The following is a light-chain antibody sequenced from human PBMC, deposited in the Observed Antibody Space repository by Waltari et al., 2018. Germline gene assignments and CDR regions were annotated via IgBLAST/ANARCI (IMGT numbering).Light chain of an antibody. CDR1: QKVANN. J-gene: IGKJ4*01. CDR2: GAS. Sequence: EIVMTQSPATLSVSPGEGATLSCRASQKVANNLAWYQQKSGQAPRLLIYGASTRATGIPVRFSGSGSGTEFALTISSLQSEDSAVYYCQHYSDLPLTFGGGTKVEI. CDR3: QHYSDLPLT. V-gene: IGKV3D-15*01.